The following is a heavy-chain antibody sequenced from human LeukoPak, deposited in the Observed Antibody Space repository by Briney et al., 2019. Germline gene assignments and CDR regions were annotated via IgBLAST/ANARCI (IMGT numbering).Heavy chain of an antibody. J-gene: IGHJ4*02. CDR3: ANDYRSGSFHDF. D-gene: IGHD3-10*01. V-gene: IGHV3-23*01. CDR1: GFTFSSYD. Sequence: PGGSLRLSCAASGFTFSSYDMSWVRQAPGKGLEWVSGITYSSGYTYYADSVKGRFTISRDNSRNTLYLQMNSLRAEDTAVYYCANDYRSGSFHDFWGQGTLVTVSS. CDR2: ITYSSGYT.